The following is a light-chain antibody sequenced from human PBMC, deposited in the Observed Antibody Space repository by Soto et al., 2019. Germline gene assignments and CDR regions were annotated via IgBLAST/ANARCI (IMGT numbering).Light chain of an antibody. CDR1: QSISSY. CDR2: DAS. J-gene: IGKJ1*01. Sequence: DIHLIHPPASLSASVGGRVTNTCRASQSISSYLNWYQQKPGKAPKLLIYDASSLESGVPSRFSGSGSGTEFTLTISSLQPDDFATYYCQHYNSYSEAFGQGTKVDI. CDR3: QHYNSYSEA. V-gene: IGKV1-5*01.